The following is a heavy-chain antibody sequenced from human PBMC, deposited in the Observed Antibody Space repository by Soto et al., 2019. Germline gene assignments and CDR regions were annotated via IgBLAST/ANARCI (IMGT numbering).Heavy chain of an antibody. CDR1: GFTFSSYG. J-gene: IGHJ6*02. CDR3: AKWDSPLPDTAMEYYYYGMDV. D-gene: IGHD5-18*01. CDR2: ISYDGSNK. Sequence: GGSLRLSCAASGFTFSSYGMHWVRQAPGKGLEWVAVISYDGSNKYYADSVKGRFTISRDNSKNTLYLQMNSLRAEDTAVYYCAKWDSPLPDTAMEYYYYGMDVWGQGTTVTVSS. V-gene: IGHV3-30*18.